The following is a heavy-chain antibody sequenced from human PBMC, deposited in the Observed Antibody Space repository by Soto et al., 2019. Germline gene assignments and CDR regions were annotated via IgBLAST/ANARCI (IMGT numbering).Heavy chain of an antibody. CDR3: ERERGAFDD. Sequence: ALVTVSCNAKGYTCTSRDICCVGQATDKGLEWMGGMKPSSGNTGYAQKCQGRVTMTRNTSISTAYMELGSLRSEDTAVYYCERERGAFDDWGQGTMVTVS. J-gene: IGHJ3*01. CDR2: MKPSSGNT. V-gene: IGHV1-8*01. CDR1: GYTCTSRD.